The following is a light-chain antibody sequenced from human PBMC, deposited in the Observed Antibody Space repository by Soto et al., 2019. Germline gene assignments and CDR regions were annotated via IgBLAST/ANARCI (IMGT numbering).Light chain of an antibody. V-gene: IGKV1-5*03. J-gene: IGKJ1*01. Sequence: DIQMTQSPSTLSASVGDRVTITCRASQSISSWLAWYQQKPGKAPKLLIYKASSLESGVPSRFSGSGSGTEITLTISSLQPDDPATYYCQQYNSFPTFGQGTKVEIK. CDR3: QQYNSFPT. CDR1: QSISSW. CDR2: KAS.